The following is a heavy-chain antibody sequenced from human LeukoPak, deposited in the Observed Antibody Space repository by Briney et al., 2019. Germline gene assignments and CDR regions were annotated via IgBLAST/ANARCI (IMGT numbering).Heavy chain of an antibody. CDR2: FNANSGDT. CDR1: GYTFTGYH. Sequence: ASVKVSCKTSGYTFTGYHVHWVRQAPGQGLEWMGWFNANSGDTKYAQKFQGRVTMTRGTSIGTDYMELTSLISDDTAIHYCARDPYDGNYYFDYWGQGTLVTVAS. CDR3: ARDPYDGNYYFDY. V-gene: IGHV1-2*02. J-gene: IGHJ4*02. D-gene: IGHD3-3*01.